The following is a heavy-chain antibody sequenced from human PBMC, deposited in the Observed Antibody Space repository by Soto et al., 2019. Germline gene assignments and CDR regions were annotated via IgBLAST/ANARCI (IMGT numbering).Heavy chain of an antibody. CDR3: TRASSVDFDF. Sequence: GGSLRLSCTTSGFTFGDYALSWVRQAPGKGLEWVGFIRRNAYGGTTDYAASVKGRFTIARDDSESIAYLQMNSLRTEDTAWYYCTRASSVDFDFWGQGTLVTVSS. CDR2: IRRNAYGGTT. V-gene: IGHV3-49*04. J-gene: IGHJ4*02. CDR1: GFTFGDYA. D-gene: IGHD2-21*01.